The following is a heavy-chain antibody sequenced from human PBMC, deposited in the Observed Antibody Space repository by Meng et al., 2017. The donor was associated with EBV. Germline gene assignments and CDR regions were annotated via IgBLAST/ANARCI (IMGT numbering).Heavy chain of an antibody. J-gene: IGHJ4*02. V-gene: IGHV1-3*01. Sequence: VRLVQFGSEVKNPGASVKVSCKASGYAFTSYILHWVRQAPGQRLEWMGWINVGVGYTKYSQKFQGRVTISSDTSATTGYMELSSLRSEDTAVYYCVRGPPVGVPGPGDYWGQGTLVTVSS. D-gene: IGHD2-21*01. CDR1: GYAFTSYI. CDR2: INVGVGYT. CDR3: VRGPPVGVPGPGDY.